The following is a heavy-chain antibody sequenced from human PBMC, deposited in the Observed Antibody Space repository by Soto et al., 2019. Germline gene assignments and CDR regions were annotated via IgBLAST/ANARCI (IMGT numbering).Heavy chain of an antibody. CDR3: ANYDFRPLDTYFGLDV. V-gene: IGHV4-30-2*05. Sequence: PSETLSLTCVVSGVSISSGGYSCNWIRKPPGKGLEWIGYISHGGNTHYNPSLKSRVTISVDTSKNQFSLKLYSVTAADTAVYYCANYDFRPLDTYFGLDVWGQGTTVTVSS. CDR1: GVSISSGGYS. D-gene: IGHD3-3*01. CDR2: ISHGGNT. J-gene: IGHJ6*02.